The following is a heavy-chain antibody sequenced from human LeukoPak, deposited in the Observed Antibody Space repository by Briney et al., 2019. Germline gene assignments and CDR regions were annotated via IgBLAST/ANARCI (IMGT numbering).Heavy chain of an antibody. J-gene: IGHJ4*02. Sequence: SVKVSCKASGGTFSSYAISWVRQATGQGLEWMGGIIPIFGTANYAQKFQGRVTITADESTSTAYMELSSLRSEDTAVYYCARNKALPAYDSSRYFDYWGQGTLVTVSS. V-gene: IGHV1-69*01. CDR3: ARNKALPAYDSSRYFDY. CDR1: GGTFSSYA. D-gene: IGHD3-22*01. CDR2: IIPIFGTA.